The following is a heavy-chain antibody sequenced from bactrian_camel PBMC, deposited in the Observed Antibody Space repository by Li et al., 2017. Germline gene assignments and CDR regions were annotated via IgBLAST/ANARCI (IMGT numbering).Heavy chain of an antibody. D-gene: IGHD4*01. Sequence: VQLVEYGGGSVQAGGSLTLSCAPSANCMAWFRQAPGKEREGVASIDSDGSTNYADSVKGRFNISRDTTKNTLHLQMNSLKPEDTAMYYCAAADTIATMGRCPDDFGYWGQGTQVTVS. J-gene: IGHJ6*01. V-gene: IGHV3S53*01. CDR2: IDSDGST. CDR1: ANC. CDR3: AAADTIATMGRCPDDFGY.